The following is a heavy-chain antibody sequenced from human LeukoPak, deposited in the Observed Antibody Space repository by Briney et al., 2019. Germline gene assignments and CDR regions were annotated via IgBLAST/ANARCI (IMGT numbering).Heavy chain of an antibody. V-gene: IGHV3-48*03. Sequence: HPGASLRLSCAASGFTFSNYEMNWVRQAPGKGLEWVSYISGRGDVIYYADSVKGRFTISRDDAKNSLYLQMNSLRAEDTAVYYCARPYYVAANYYFDYWGQGTLVTVSS. J-gene: IGHJ4*02. CDR3: ARPYYVAANYYFDY. D-gene: IGHD1-26*01. CDR2: ISGRGDVI. CDR1: GFTFSNYE.